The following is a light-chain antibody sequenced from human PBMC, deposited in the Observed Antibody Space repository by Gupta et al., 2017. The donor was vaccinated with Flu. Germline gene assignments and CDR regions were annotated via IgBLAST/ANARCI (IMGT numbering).Light chain of an antibody. CDR1: QSISNSF. V-gene: IGKV3-20*01. J-gene: IGKJ1*01. Sequence: IVLTQSPGTLSLSPGERATLSCRASQSISNSFLAWYQQRPGQSPRLLIYGASSRATGIPDRFSGSGFGTDFTLTISRREPEDFAVYYCQHYGDSPPKTFGQGTKVEIK. CDR2: GAS. CDR3: QHYGDSPPKT.